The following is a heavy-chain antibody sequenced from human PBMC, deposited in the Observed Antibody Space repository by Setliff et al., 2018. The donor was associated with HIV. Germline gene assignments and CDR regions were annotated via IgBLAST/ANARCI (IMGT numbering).Heavy chain of an antibody. CDR2: IYHSGST. J-gene: IGHJ4*02. Sequence: SETLSLTCVAYGGSFTNYYWSWIRQPPGKGLEWIGYIYHSGSTYYNPSLKSRVTISVDTSKNQFSLELISVTAADTAVYYCAGGPGTTSIDYWAQGTLVTVSS. CDR3: AGGPGTTSIDY. V-gene: IGHV4-34*01. D-gene: IGHD1-26*01. CDR1: GGSFTNYY.